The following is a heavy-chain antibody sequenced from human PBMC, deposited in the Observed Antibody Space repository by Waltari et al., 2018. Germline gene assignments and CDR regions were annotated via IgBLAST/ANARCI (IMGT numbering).Heavy chain of an antibody. D-gene: IGHD3-10*01. V-gene: IGHV4-59*01. CDR3: ARGKDGEMGDY. CDR1: GGSISSVS. J-gene: IGHJ4*02. CDR2: IYYSGST. Sequence: QVQLQESGPGLVKPSETLSLTCTVPGGSISSVSCSWIRQPPGKGLEWIGYIYYSGSTNYNPSLKSRVTISVDTSKNQFSLKLSSVTAADTAVYYCARGKDGEMGDYWGQGTLVTVSS.